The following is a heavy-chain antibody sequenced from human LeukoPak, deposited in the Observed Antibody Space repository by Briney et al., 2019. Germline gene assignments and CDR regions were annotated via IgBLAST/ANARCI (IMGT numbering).Heavy chain of an antibody. CDR1: GFTFSDYY. Sequence: GGSLRLSCAASGFTFSDYYMSWIRQAPGKGLEWVSYISGSGGTIYHADSVKGRFTISRDNAKNSLHLQLNSLRAEDTAVYYCAREACSGGSCYSFRVQGTFDIWGQGTMVTVSS. V-gene: IGHV3-11*04. CDR2: ISGSGGTI. J-gene: IGHJ3*02. D-gene: IGHD2-15*01. CDR3: AREACSGGSCYSFRVQGTFDI.